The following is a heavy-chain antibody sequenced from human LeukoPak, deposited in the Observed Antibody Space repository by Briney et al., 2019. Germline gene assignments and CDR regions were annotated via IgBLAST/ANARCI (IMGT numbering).Heavy chain of an antibody. Sequence: TSETLSLTCTVSGGSISSGGYYWSWIRQPPRKGLEWIGYVFYSGSINYNPSLKSRVTISIDASKNQFSLKLSSVTAADTAVYYCARLTSGTHPNFDYWGQGTLVTVSS. CDR1: GGSISSGGYY. CDR2: VFYSGSI. J-gene: IGHJ4*02. CDR3: ARLTSGTHPNFDY. V-gene: IGHV4-61*08. D-gene: IGHD3-10*01.